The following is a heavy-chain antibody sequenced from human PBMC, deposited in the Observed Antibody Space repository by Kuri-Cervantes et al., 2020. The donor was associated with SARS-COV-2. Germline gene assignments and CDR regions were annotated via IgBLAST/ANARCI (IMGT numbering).Heavy chain of an antibody. V-gene: IGHV3-23*03. D-gene: IGHD2-21*01. CDR1: GFTFSSYA. CDR2: IYSGGSST. Sequence: ETLSLTCAASGFTFSSYAMSWVRLAPGKGLEWVSVIYSGGSSTYYADSVKGRFTISRDNSKNTLYLQMNSLRAEDTAVYYCAKDGDPDYWGQGTLVTVSS. CDR3: AKDGDPDY. J-gene: IGHJ4*02.